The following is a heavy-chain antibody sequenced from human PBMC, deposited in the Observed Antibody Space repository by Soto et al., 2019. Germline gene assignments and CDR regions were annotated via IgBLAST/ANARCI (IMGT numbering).Heavy chain of an antibody. Sequence: PGRSLRLSCAVSGFTVSSNYMNWVRQAPGKGLEWVSFIYSGGNTYYADSVKGRFTISRDNSKNMLYLQMNSLRVEDTAVYYCAREVRVRGFAFDIWGQGTMVPVSS. CDR3: AREVRVRGFAFDI. CDR1: GFTVSSNY. CDR2: IYSGGNT. J-gene: IGHJ3*02. D-gene: IGHD3-3*01. V-gene: IGHV3-66*01.